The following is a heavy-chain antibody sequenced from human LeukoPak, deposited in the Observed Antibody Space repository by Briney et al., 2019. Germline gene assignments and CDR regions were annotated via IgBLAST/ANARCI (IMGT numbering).Heavy chain of an antibody. CDR3: AKDGRRSEPY. Sequence: GGSLRLSCAVSGFSVSNYYMNWVRQAPGKGLEWVSLIRGSGETFYADSVKGRFTISRDDSKNTVYLQMNSLRVEDTAIYYCAKDGRRSEPYWGQGTLVTVSS. CDR2: IRGSGET. CDR1: GFSVSNYY. D-gene: IGHD1-26*01. V-gene: IGHV3-53*01. J-gene: IGHJ4*02.